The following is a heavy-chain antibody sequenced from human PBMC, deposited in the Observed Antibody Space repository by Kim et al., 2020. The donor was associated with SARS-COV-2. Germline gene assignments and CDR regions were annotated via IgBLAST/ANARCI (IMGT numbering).Heavy chain of an antibody. CDR1: GHTLTELS. D-gene: IGHD3-10*01. CDR2: FDPEDGET. J-gene: IGHJ6*03. V-gene: IGHV1-24*01. CDR3: TTDGCRPEDSCYYYMDV. Sequence: ASVKVSCKVSGHTLTELSIHWVRQTPNKGLEWVGSFDPEDGETNFAQKFQGRVSMTEDTSTDTAFLELSSLRSEDTAVYYCTTDGCRPEDSCYYYMDVWG.